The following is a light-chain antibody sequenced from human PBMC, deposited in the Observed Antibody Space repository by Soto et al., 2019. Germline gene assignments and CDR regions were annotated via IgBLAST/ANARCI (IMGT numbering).Light chain of an antibody. CDR3: QQGYTTPGT. CDR2: AAT. J-gene: IGKJ1*01. V-gene: IGKV1-39*01. CDR1: QSISAH. Sequence: DIQMTQSPSSLSASVGDRVTITCRASQSISAHLNWYQQKPGKAPKVLIYAATNLESGVPSRFRGSGSETEFLLTISSLQPEDFATYYCQQGYTTPGTFGQGTKVA.